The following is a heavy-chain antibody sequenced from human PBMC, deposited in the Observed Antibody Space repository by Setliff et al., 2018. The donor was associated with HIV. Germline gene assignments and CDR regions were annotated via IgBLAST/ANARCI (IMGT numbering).Heavy chain of an antibody. D-gene: IGHD1-26*01. J-gene: IGHJ3*02. Sequence: TLSLTCAVSGGSISSYFWSWVRQSPGKGLEWIGFIYNSGSTRYNPSLESRVTISVDTSKNEFSLKLTSVTAADTAVYYCARDKEGATHAYDIWGQGTMVTVPS. CDR1: GGSISSYF. CDR3: ARDKEGATHAYDI. V-gene: IGHV4-4*08. CDR2: IYNSGST.